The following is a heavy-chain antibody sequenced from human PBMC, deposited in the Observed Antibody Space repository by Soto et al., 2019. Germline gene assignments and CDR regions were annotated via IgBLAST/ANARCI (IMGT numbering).Heavy chain of an antibody. D-gene: IGHD6-13*01. CDR1: GGSISSSSYY. CDR3: AGHEIRQELTGSGVFFDY. Sequence: SETLSLTCTVYGGSISSSSYYWGWIRQPPGKGLEWIGSIYYSGSTYYNPSLKNRVTISVDTSKNQFSLKLSSVTAADTDVYYCAGHEIRQELTGSGVFFDYWGQGTLVTVSS. J-gene: IGHJ4*02. V-gene: IGHV4-39*01. CDR2: IYYSGST.